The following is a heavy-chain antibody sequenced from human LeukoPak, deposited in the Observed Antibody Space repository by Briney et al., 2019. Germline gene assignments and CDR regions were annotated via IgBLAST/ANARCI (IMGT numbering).Heavy chain of an antibody. CDR2: IGAGGTFT. V-gene: IGHV3-23*01. D-gene: IGHD6-19*01. CDR3: AKPSGSSTVWYSPFFDY. J-gene: IGHJ4*02. Sequence: PGGSLRLSCTASGFTFSSYAMNWVRQAPGKGLEWVSGIGAGGTFTYYADSVKGRFTISRDNSRNTLYLQMNSLRAEDTAVYYCAKPSGSSTVWYSPFFDYWGQGTLVTVSS. CDR1: GFTFSSYA.